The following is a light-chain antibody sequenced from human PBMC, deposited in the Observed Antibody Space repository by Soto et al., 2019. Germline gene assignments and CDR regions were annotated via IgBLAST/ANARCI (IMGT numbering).Light chain of an antibody. CDR1: QSISKY. J-gene: IGKJ3*01. CDR3: QQSYTMPFT. CDR2: AAS. Sequence: DIQMTQSPSSLSASVGDRVTITCRASQSISKYLNWYQQKPGKAPKLLIYAASSLQSGVPSRFSGSESGTDFTLTSSSLQPEDVATYYCQQSYTMPFTFGPGTKVAIK. V-gene: IGKV1-39*01.